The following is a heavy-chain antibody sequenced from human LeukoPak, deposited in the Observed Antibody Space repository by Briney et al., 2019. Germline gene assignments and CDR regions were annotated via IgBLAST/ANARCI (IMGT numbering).Heavy chain of an antibody. CDR3: ARGSDDYVWGSYRSPSPFDY. Sequence: GASVKVSCKASGYTFTSYVISWVRQAPGQGLEWMGWISAYNGNTNYAQKLQGRVTMTTDTSTSTAYMELRSLRSDDTAVYYCARGSDDYVWGSYRSPSPFDYWGQGTLVTVSS. CDR1: GYTFTSYV. D-gene: IGHD3-16*02. CDR2: ISAYNGNT. J-gene: IGHJ4*02. V-gene: IGHV1-18*01.